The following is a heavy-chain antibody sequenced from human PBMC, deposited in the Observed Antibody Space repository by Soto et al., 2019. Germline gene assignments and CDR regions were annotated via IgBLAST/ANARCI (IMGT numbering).Heavy chain of an antibody. CDR3: ARHYDSSGYYYGQLGWFDP. Sequence: TLSLTCTVSGGSISSGDYYWSWIRQPPGKGLEWIGYIYYSGSTYYNPSLKSRVTISVDTSKNQFSLKLSSVTAADTAVYYCARHYDSSGYYYGQLGWFDPWGQGTLVTVSS. V-gene: IGHV4-30-4*01. CDR1: GGSISSGDYY. CDR2: IYYSGST. D-gene: IGHD3-22*01. J-gene: IGHJ5*02.